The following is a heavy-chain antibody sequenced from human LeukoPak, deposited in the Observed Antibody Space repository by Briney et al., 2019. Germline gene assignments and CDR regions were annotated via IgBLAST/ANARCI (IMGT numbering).Heavy chain of an antibody. Sequence: PGGSLRLSRAASGLTVSSNYMTWVRQAPGKEREGVSTLQSAGGTYYADSVKGRFTISRHISKNTVYLQMNNLRAEDTAVYYCAREGYDSSGYPRLLDYWGQGTLVTVSS. CDR2: LQSAGGT. V-gene: IGHV3-53*04. CDR1: GLTVSSNY. D-gene: IGHD3-22*01. J-gene: IGHJ4*02. CDR3: AREGYDSSGYPRLLDY.